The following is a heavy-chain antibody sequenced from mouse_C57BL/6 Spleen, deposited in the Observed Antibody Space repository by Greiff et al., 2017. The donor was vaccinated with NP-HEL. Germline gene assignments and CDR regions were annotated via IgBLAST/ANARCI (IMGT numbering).Heavy chain of an antibody. J-gene: IGHJ4*01. Sequence: QVHVKQSGAELVKPGASVKISCKASGYAFSSYWMNWVKQRPGTGLEWIGQIYPGDGDTNYNGKFKGKDTLTADKSSSTAYMQLSSLTSDDSAVYFWARAQLRLDAMYYWGQGASVTVSS. CDR3: ARAQLRLDAMYY. CDR2: IYPGDGDT. V-gene: IGHV1-80*01. CDR1: GYAFSSYW. D-gene: IGHD3-2*02.